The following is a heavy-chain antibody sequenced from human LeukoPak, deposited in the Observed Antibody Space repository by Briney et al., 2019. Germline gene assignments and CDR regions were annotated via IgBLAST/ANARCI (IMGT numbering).Heavy chain of an antibody. V-gene: IGHV3-30-3*01. D-gene: IGHD5-24*01. CDR3: ARDYLRDGYNFDY. CDR1: GFTFSSYA. J-gene: IGHJ4*02. CDR2: ISYDGSNK. Sequence: GSLRLSCAASGFTFSSYAMHWVRQAPGKGLEWVAVISYDGSNKYYADSVKGRFTISRDNSKNTLYLQMNSLRAEDTAVYYCARDYLRDGYNFDYWGQGTLVTVSS.